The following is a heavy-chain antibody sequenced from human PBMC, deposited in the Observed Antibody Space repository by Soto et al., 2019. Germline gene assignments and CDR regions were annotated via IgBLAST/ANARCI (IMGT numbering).Heavy chain of an antibody. CDR3: ARLAHRGLGYCSSTSCYTDYYYYYGMDV. CDR2: FSAYNGNT. Sequence: ASVKVSCKASGYTFTSYGISWVRQAPGQGLEWMGWFSAYNGNTNYAQKLQGRVTMTTDTSTSTAYMELRSLRSDDTAVYYCARLAHRGLGYCSSTSCYTDYYYYYGMDVWGQGTTVTVSS. D-gene: IGHD2-2*02. J-gene: IGHJ6*02. V-gene: IGHV1-18*01. CDR1: GYTFTSYG.